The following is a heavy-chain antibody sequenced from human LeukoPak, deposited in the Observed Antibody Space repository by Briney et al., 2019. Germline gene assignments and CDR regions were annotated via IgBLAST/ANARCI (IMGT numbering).Heavy chain of an antibody. CDR3: AKPRGPSKFDY. D-gene: IGHD3-10*01. V-gene: IGHV3-23*01. J-gene: IGHJ4*02. CDR1: GFTFSDYY. CDR2: ISGSGGST. Sequence: GGSLRLSCAASGFTFSDYYMSWVRQAPGKGLEWVSAISGSGGSTYYADSVKGRFTISRDNSKNTLYLQMNSLRAEDTAVYYCAKPRGPSKFDYWGQGTLVTVSS.